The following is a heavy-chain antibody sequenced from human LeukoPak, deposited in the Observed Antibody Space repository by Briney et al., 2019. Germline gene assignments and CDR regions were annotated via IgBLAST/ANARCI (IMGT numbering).Heavy chain of an antibody. CDR2: INPSGGST. Sequence: ASVKVSCKASGYTFTNYYIHWVRQAPGQGLEWMGLINPSGGSTTYAQTFQGRVTMTRDTSTSTVYMELSSLRSEDTALFVAPGHDAFDIWGHGTIVTVSS. CDR3: PGHDAFDI. V-gene: IGHV1-46*01. D-gene: IGHD1-14*01. CDR1: GYTFTNYY. J-gene: IGHJ3*02.